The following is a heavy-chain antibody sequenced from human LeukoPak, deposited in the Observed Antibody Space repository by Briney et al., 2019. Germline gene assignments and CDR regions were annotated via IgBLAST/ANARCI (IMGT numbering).Heavy chain of an antibody. V-gene: IGHV1-69*01. J-gene: IGHJ4*02. D-gene: IGHD2-15*01. Sequence: SVKVSCKASGGTFSSYAISWVRQAPGQGLEWMGGIIPIFGTANYAQKFQGRVTITADESTSTAYMELSSLRSEDTAVYYCARLWAWASVCSGASCYSDYWGQGTLVTVSS. CDR3: ARLWAWASVCSGASCYSDY. CDR2: IIPIFGTA. CDR1: GGTFSSYA.